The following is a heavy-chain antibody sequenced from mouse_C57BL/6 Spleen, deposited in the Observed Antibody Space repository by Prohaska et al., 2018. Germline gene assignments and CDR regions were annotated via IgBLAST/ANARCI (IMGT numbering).Heavy chain of an antibody. CDR3: ARNYGSSRYYAMDY. V-gene: IGHV1-64*01. D-gene: IGHD1-1*01. Sequence: QVQLQQPGAELVKPGASVKLSCKASGYTFTSYWMHWVKQRPGQGLEWIGMIHPNSGSTNYNEKFKSKATLTVDKSSSTAYMQLSSLTSEDSAVYYCARNYGSSRYYAMDYWGQGTSVTVSS. CDR1: GYTFTSYW. CDR2: IHPNSGST. J-gene: IGHJ4*01.